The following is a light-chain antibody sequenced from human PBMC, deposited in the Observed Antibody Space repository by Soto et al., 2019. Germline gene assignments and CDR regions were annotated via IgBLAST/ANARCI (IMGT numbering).Light chain of an antibody. Sequence: DIPMTQSPSSVSASVGDRVTITCRASQDISSRLAWYQQKPGKAPKLLIYSASSLLSGVPSRFSGSGSGTDFALTISSLQPEDFAAYYCQQADSFPRVTFGGGTKVEIK. J-gene: IGKJ4*01. CDR1: QDISSR. CDR3: QQADSFPRVT. CDR2: SAS. V-gene: IGKV1-12*01.